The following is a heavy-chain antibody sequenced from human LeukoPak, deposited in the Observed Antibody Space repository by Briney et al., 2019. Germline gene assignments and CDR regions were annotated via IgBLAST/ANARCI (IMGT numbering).Heavy chain of an antibody. CDR3: ARRISVTGREFDY. V-gene: IGHV5-51*01. D-gene: IGHD2-21*01. Sequence: GESLKISFEGSGYTFTTYWIAWVRQMPGKGLEWMAIIYAGNSDTRYSPSFQGQVTISADKSISTAYLQWSSLKASDTAMYYCARRISVTGREFDYWGQGTLVTVSS. CDR1: GYTFTTYW. J-gene: IGHJ4*02. CDR2: IYAGNSDT.